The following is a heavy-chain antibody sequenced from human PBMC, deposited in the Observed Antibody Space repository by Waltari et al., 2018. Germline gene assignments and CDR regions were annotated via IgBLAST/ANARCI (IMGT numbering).Heavy chain of an antibody. V-gene: IGHV3-21*01. Sequence: EVQLVESGGGLVKPGGRLRPPGAASGFRFVAYRVNGVRQAHGKGLDWISSISADRSYRHYAESVKGRFTVSRDNAKNSLSLQINSLRAEDTAVYYCASGGWGFYLGYWGQGALVTVSS. J-gene: IGHJ4*02. D-gene: IGHD3-16*01. CDR3: ASGGWGFYLGY. CDR1: GFRFVAYR. CDR2: ISADRSYR.